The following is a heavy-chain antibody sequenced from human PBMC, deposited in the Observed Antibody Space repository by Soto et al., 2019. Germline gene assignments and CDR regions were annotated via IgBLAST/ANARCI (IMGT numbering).Heavy chain of an antibody. CDR1: GGSISSGGYY. CDR3: ARAPAMVRGVTRPHYYFDY. D-gene: IGHD3-10*01. Sequence: SETLSLTCTVSGGSISSGGYYWSWIRQHPGKGLEWIGYIYYSGSTYYNPSLKSRVTISVDTSKNQFSLKLSSVTAADTAVYYCARAPAMVRGVTRPHYYFDYWGQGTLVTVS. J-gene: IGHJ4*02. CDR2: IYYSGST. V-gene: IGHV4-31*03.